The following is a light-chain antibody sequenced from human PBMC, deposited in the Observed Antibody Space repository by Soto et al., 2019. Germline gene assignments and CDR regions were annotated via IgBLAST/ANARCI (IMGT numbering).Light chain of an antibody. J-gene: IGLJ1*01. V-gene: IGLV2-14*01. CDR3: SSYTSSSTLYV. CDR1: SSDIGGYNY. Sequence: LTQPASVSGSPGQSITISCAGTSSDIGGYNYVSWYQQHPGKAPKVMIYEVSNRPSGVSNRFSGSKSGNTASLTISGLQAEDEADYYCSSYTSSSTLYVFGSGTKVTVL. CDR2: EVS.